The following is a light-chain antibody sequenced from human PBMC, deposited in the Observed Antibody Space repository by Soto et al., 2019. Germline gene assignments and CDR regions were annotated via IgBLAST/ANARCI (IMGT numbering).Light chain of an antibody. Sequence: QSALTQPASVSGSPGQSITISCTGTSSDVGGHKYVSWYQQHPGKAPKLMIYEVSRRPSGVSHRFSGSKSGNTASLTISGLQAEDEADYYCQSYDNSLSGSEVFGTGTKLTVL. CDR3: QSYDNSLSGSEV. J-gene: IGLJ1*01. CDR2: EVS. CDR1: SSDVGGHKY. V-gene: IGLV2-14*01.